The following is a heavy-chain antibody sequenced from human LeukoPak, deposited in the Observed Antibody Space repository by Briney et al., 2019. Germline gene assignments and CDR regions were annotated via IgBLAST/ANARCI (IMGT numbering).Heavy chain of an antibody. Sequence: ASVKVSCKASGHTFTSYYMHWVREAPGQELEWMGIINPSGGSTSYAQKFQGRVTMTRDMSTSTVYMELSSLRSEDTAVYYCARDPGFTMVRGVTNYYYYYYMDVWGKGTTVTVSS. CDR3: ARDPGFTMVRGVTNYYYYYYMDV. J-gene: IGHJ6*03. V-gene: IGHV1-46*01. CDR2: INPSGGST. D-gene: IGHD3-10*01. CDR1: GHTFTSYY.